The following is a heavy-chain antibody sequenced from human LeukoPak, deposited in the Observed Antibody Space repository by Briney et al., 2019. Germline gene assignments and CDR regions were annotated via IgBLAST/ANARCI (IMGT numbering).Heavy chain of an antibody. D-gene: IGHD2-15*01. V-gene: IGHV4-39*01. J-gene: IGHJ4*02. CDR1: GFTFSSYG. CDR3: ARRRRDCSGGSCYWGNFDY. Sequence: PGGSLRLSCAASGFTFSSYGMHWVRQPPGKGLEWIGSIYYSGNTYYNASLRSRVTISVDTSKNQFSLKLSSVTAADTAVYYCARRRRDCSGGSCYWGNFDYWGQGTLVTVSS. CDR2: IYYSGNT.